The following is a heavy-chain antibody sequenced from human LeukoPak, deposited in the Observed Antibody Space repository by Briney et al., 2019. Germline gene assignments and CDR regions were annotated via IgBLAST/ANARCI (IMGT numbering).Heavy chain of an antibody. Sequence: PGRSLRLSCAASGFTFSNYGMHWVRQAPGKGLEWVAIILNDGSNKYYADSVQGRFTISRDNSKNTLYLQMNSLRAEDTAVYYCAKDFALELGIFDYWGQGTLVTVSS. CDR2: ILNDGSNK. CDR1: GFTFSNYG. V-gene: IGHV3-30*18. J-gene: IGHJ4*02. D-gene: IGHD1-26*01. CDR3: AKDFALELGIFDY.